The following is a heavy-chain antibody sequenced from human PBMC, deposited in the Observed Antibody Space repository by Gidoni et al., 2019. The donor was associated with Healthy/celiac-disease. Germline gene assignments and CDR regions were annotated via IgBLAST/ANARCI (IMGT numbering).Heavy chain of an antibody. CDR1: GYSFTTYW. J-gene: IGHJ6*02. D-gene: IGHD2-8*01. V-gene: IGHV5-51*01. Sequence: EVQLVQSGAEVKKPGESLKISCKGSGYSFTTYWIGWVRQMPGKGLEWMGIIYPGDSDTRYSLSFQGQVTISADKSFSTAYLQWSSLQASDTAMYYCARLRSNGKFYYYYGMDVWGQGTTVTVSS. CDR3: ARLRSNGKFYYYYGMDV. CDR2: IYPGDSDT.